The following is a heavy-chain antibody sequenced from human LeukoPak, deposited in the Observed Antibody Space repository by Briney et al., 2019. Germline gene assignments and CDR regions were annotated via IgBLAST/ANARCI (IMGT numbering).Heavy chain of an antibody. CDR2: IRYDGSNK. Sequence: PGGSLRLSCAASGLTVSSNFMHWVRQAPGKGLEWVAFIRYDGSNKYYADSVKGRFTISRDDSKNTLYLQMNSLRAEDTAVYYCARSGTKGSTRIGYWFDPWGQGTLVTVSS. CDR3: ARSGTKGSTRIGYWFDP. V-gene: IGHV3-30*02. D-gene: IGHD1-7*01. J-gene: IGHJ5*02. CDR1: GLTVSSNF.